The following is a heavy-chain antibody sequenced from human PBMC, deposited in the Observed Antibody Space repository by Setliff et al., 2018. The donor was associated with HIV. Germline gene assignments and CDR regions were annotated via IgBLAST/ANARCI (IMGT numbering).Heavy chain of an antibody. CDR1: GDSISSGSYF. V-gene: IGHV4-39*02. J-gene: IGHJ4*02. D-gene: IGHD1-1*01. CDR3: TREGRGDPAMATTRIDY. Sequence: PSETLSLTCSVSGDSISSGSYFWGWISQTPGKGLEWIGNIYYTGFAYYNPSLKSRVTISLDTSKTHFFLNLTSVTDADTAVYFCTREGRGDPAMATTRIDYWGQGKLVTVSS. CDR2: IYYTGFA.